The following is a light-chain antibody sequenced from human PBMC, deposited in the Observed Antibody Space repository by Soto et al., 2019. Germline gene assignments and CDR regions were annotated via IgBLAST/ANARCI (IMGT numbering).Light chain of an antibody. Sequence: DIHLTQSPSTLSASVGDRVTITCRASQTVSHWLAWYQQKPGKAPKLLIFDASSLENGVPSRFSGSGSGTEFTLTISSLQPDDFATYYCQQYNSYWTFGQGTKVDIK. CDR1: QTVSHW. CDR3: QQYNSYWT. J-gene: IGKJ1*01. CDR2: DAS. V-gene: IGKV1-5*01.